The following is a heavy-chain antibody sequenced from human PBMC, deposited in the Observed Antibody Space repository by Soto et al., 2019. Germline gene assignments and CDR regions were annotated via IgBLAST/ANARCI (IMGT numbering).Heavy chain of an antibody. CDR2: INHSTRT. V-gene: IGHV4-34*01. CDR1: GGSFSGYY. J-gene: IGHJ4*02. Sequence: PSETLSLPCVAYGGSFSGYYWSWIRQTPRKGLEYIGDINHSTRTTYNPSLRRRLSRSVDTTKNQFPLNLSAVKDADTALYYCARGSRAGAVTPPLGYWGQRTMVTVSS. D-gene: IGHD6-19*01. CDR3: ARGSRAGAVTPPLGY.